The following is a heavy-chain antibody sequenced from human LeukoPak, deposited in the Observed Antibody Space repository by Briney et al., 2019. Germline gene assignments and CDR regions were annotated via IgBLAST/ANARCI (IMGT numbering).Heavy chain of an antibody. Sequence: GGSLRLSCAASGFTFSSYAMTWVRQAPGKGLEWVSSISVSGGSTYYADSVKGRLTISRDNSRNTLYLQMHSLRADDTAVYYCASLPDAAIRFDYWGQGTLVTVSS. V-gene: IGHV3-23*01. D-gene: IGHD2-2*02. CDR1: GFTFSSYA. CDR2: ISVSGGST. CDR3: ASLPDAAIRFDY. J-gene: IGHJ4*02.